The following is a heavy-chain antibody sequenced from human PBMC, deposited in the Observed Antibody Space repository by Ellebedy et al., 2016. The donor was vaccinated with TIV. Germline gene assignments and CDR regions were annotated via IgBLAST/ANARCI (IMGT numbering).Heavy chain of an antibody. D-gene: IGHD1-26*01. Sequence: GGSLRLSXAASGFTFSSYGMHWVRQAPGKGLEWVAVIWYDGSNKYYADSVKGRFTISRDNSKNTLYLQMNSLRAEDTAVYYCARDRGGGSYRLFDYWGQGTLVTVSS. J-gene: IGHJ4*02. CDR3: ARDRGGGSYRLFDY. CDR2: IWYDGSNK. V-gene: IGHV3-33*08. CDR1: GFTFSSYG.